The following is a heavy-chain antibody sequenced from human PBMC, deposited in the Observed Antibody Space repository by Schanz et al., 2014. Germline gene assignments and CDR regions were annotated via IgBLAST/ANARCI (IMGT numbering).Heavy chain of an antibody. CDR3: VRDILHRVYDSGSP. CDR2: ISGSSRTI. D-gene: IGHD3-10*01. J-gene: IGHJ5*02. CDR1: GFSVGNKY. V-gene: IGHV3-48*01. Sequence: EVQLVESGGGLVQPGGSLRLSCAASGFSVGNKYMNWVRQAPGKGLEWVSYISGSSRTIYYADSMKGRFTVSRDNAENALYLQMNSLRAEDTAVYYCVRDILHRVYDSGSPWGQGTLVTVSS.